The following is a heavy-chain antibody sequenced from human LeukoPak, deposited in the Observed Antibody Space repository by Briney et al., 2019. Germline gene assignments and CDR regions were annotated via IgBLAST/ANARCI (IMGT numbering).Heavy chain of an antibody. V-gene: IGHV4-4*02. CDR1: GGSISNGNSNW. J-gene: IGHJ2*01. CDR3: AQDLHDGNSFTSDWDFDL. CDR2: IYHSGST. D-gene: IGHD4-23*01. Sequence: SGTLSLTCAVSGGSISNGNSNWWSWVRQPPGKGLEWIGEIYHSGSTNYNPSLKSRVTISVDKSKNQFSLKLSSVTAADTAVYYCAQDLHDGNSFTSDWDFDLWGRGTLVSVSS.